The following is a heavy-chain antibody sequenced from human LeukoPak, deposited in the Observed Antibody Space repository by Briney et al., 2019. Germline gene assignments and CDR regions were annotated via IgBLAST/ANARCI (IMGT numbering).Heavy chain of an antibody. CDR1: GGSISSYY. J-gene: IGHJ4*02. D-gene: IGHD3-10*01. V-gene: IGHV4-59*08. Sequence: SETLSLTCTVSGGSISSYYWSWIRQPPGKGLEWIGYIYYSGSTNYNPSLKSRVTISVDTSKNQFSLKLSSVTAADTAVYYCARQRLESQNYGSGSYYMGEIDYWGQGTLVTVSS. CDR3: ARQRLESQNYGSGSYYMGEIDY. CDR2: IYYSGST.